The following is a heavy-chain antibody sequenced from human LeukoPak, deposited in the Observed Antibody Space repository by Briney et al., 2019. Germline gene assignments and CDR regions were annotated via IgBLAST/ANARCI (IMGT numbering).Heavy chain of an antibody. CDR3: ARGGKGPVSYYYYMDV. CDR2: IYLSGST. CDR1: GYSISSGYY. Sequence: SETLSLTCTVSGYSISSGYYWGCIRQPPGKGLEWIGSIYLSGSTYYNPSLKSRATTSVATSKNPSSLKRTSVTAADPAGYSVARGGKGPVSYYYYMDVWGKGTTVTVSS. D-gene: IGHD1-14*01. V-gene: IGHV4-38-2*02. J-gene: IGHJ6*03.